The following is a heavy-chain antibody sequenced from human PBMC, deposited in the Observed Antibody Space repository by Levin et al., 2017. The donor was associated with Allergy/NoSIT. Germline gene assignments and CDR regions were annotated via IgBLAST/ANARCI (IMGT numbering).Heavy chain of an antibody. CDR3: ARTSYSGSFRVGYFDF. V-gene: IGHV3-20*04. CDR1: GFTFDDYG. CDR2: INWNGGTT. J-gene: IGHJ4*01. Sequence: GGSLRLSCAASGFTFDDYGMTWVRQAPGKGLEWVSIINWNGGTTGYADSVKGRFTISRNNAKNSLYLQMNSLRAEDTALYYCARTSYSGSFRVGYFDFWGHGTLVTVSS. D-gene: IGHD3-10*01.